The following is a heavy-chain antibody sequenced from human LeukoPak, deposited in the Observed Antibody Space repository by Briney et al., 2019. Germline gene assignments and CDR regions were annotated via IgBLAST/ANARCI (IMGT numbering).Heavy chain of an antibody. CDR1: GGSISSSSYY. CDR3: ARQPGYCSSTSCWFDY. V-gene: IGHV4-39*01. D-gene: IGHD2-2*01. Sequence: SETLSLTCTVSGGSISSSSYYWGWIRQPPGKGLEWIGSIYYSGSTYYNPSFKSRVTISVDTSKNQFSLKLSSVTAADTAVYYCARQPGYCSSTSCWFDYWGQGTLVTVSS. J-gene: IGHJ4*02. CDR2: IYYSGST.